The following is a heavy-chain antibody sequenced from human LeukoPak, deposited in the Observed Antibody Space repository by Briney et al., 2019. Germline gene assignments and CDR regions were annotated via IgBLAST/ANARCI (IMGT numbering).Heavy chain of an antibody. J-gene: IGHJ4*02. D-gene: IGHD5-24*01. Sequence: ASVKVSCKASGYTFTSYAMNWVRQAPGQGLEWMGWINTNTGNPTYAQGFTGRFVFSLDTSVSTAYLQISSLKAEDTAVYYCARDSMEDVATMNPLDYWGQGTLVIVSS. CDR1: GYTFTSYA. CDR3: ARDSMEDVATMNPLDY. CDR2: INTNTGNP. V-gene: IGHV7-4-1*02.